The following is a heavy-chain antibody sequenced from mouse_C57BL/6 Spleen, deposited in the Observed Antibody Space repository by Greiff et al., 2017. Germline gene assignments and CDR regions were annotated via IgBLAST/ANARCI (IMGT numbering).Heavy chain of an antibody. V-gene: IGHV5-17*01. CDR1: GFTFSDYG. CDR2: ISSGSSTI. Sequence: DVKLVESGGGLVKPGGSLKLSCAASGFTFSDYGMHWVRLAPEKGLEWVAYISSGSSTIYYADPVKGRFTISRDNAKNTLFLHMTEMRSVDTAMNDREGRDYGPSYYFDYWGQGTTLTVSS. J-gene: IGHJ2*01. D-gene: IGHD1-1*02. CDR3: EGRDYGPSYYFDY.